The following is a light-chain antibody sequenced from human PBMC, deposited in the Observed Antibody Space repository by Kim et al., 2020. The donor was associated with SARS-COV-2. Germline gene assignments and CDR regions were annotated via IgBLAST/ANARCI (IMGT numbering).Light chain of an antibody. V-gene: IGLV2-14*03. CDR2: DVS. Sequence: GQSIPISCPGTSSDVGGYNYVSWYQQHPGKAPKLMIYDVSNRPSGVSNRFSGSKSGNTASLTISGLQAEDEADYYCSSYTSSSTLVFGTGTKVTVL. J-gene: IGLJ1*01. CDR3: SSYTSSSTLV. CDR1: SSDVGGYNY.